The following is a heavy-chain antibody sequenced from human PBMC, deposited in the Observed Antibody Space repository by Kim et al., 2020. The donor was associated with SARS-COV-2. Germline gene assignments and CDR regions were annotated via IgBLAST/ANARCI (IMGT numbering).Heavy chain of an antibody. CDR2: VYYSGTT. Sequence: SETLSLTCSVSDVSVNTHDYFCSWIRQPPGKGLEWIGYVYYSGTTNYNPSLKSRATISMDTSKNQFSLKLTSVTAADTAVFYCAIIRGTWYVEYWGQGTLVAVSS. J-gene: IGHJ4*02. D-gene: IGHD1-20*01. V-gene: IGHV4-61*08. CDR1: DVSVNTHDYF. CDR3: AIIRGTWYVEY.